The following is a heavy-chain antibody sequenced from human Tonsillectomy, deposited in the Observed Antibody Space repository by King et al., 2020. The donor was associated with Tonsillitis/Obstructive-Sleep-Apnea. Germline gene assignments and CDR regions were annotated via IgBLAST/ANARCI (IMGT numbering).Heavy chain of an antibody. D-gene: IGHD6-13*01. CDR3: AIPQQPNTTDFQH. V-gene: IGHV3-21*01. CDR2: ISSSSSYI. CDR1: GFPFSSYS. Sequence: VQLVESGGGLVKPGGSLRLSCAASGFPFSSYSMNWVRQAPGKGREWVSSISSSSSYIYYADSVKGRFTISRDNAKNSLYLQMNSLRAEDTAVYYCAIPQQPNTTDFQHWGEVTLVTVSS. J-gene: IGHJ1*01.